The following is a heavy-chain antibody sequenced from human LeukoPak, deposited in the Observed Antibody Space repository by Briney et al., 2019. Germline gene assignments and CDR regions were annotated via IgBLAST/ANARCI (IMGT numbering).Heavy chain of an antibody. Sequence: NPSETLSLTCSVSGGSISSYYWSWIRQPPGKGLEWIGYIYYSGSTNYNPSLKSRVTISVDTSKNQFSLKLSSVTAADTAVYYCARNPKGYCSGGSCNRYYYYYYYMDVWGKGTTVTVSS. J-gene: IGHJ6*03. CDR3: ARNPKGYCSGGSCNRYYYYYYYMDV. D-gene: IGHD2-15*01. CDR2: IYYSGST. CDR1: GGSISSYY. V-gene: IGHV4-59*01.